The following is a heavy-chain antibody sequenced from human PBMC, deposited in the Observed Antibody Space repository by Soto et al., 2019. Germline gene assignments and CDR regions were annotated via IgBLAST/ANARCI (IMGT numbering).Heavy chain of an antibody. Sequence: PSETLSLTCTVSGGSISSYYWSWIRQPPGKGLEWIGYIYYSGSTNYNPSLKSRVTISVDTSKNQFSLKLSSVTAADTAVYYCARDARLGRRSSEYKWFDPWGQGTLVTVSS. CDR2: IYYSGST. J-gene: IGHJ5*02. CDR3: ARDARLGRRSSEYKWFDP. V-gene: IGHV4-59*01. D-gene: IGHD6-6*01. CDR1: GGSISSYY.